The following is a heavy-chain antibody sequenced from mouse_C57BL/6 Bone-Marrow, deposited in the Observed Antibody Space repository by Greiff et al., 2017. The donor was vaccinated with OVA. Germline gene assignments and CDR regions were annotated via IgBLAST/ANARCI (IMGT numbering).Heavy chain of an antibody. V-gene: IGHV1-81*01. CDR3: ARKRGYDWYFDV. Sequence: QVQLQRSGAELARPGASVKLSCKASGYTFSSYGISWVKQRTGQGLEWIGEIYPRSGNTYYNEKFKGKATLTADKSSSTAYMELRSLTSEDSAVYFCARKRGYDWYFDVWGTGTTVTVSS. J-gene: IGHJ1*03. CDR2: IYPRSGNT. CDR1: GYTFSSYG. D-gene: IGHD3-2*02.